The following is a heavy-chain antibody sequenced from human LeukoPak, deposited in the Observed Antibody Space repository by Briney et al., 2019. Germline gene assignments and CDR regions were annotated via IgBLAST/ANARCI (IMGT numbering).Heavy chain of an antibody. J-gene: IGHJ6*04. CDR2: IRTLNDNT. CDR3: AEDGMVRGVTPNYYYYYGMDV. Sequence: ASVTVSCKGSVYTFTSYGICWVRQAPGQGLEWIGWIRTLNDNTNYVQKLQGTVTITTGTSTSTASMELRTLRSDDTAVYYCAEDGMVRGVTPNYYYYYGMDVWGKGPTVTASS. CDR1: VYTFTSYG. D-gene: IGHD3-10*01. V-gene: IGHV1-18*01.